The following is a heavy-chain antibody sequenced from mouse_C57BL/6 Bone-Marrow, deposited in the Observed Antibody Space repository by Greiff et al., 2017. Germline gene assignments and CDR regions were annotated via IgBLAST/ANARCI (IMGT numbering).Heavy chain of an antibody. V-gene: IGHV1-53*01. CDR3: ARSEYYGPAWFAY. Sequence: VQLQQPGTELVKPGASVKLSCKASGYTFTSYWMHWVKQRPGQGLEWIGNINPSNGGTNYNEKFNSKATLTVDKSSSTAYMQLSSLTSEDSAVEYCARSEYYGPAWFAYWGQGTLVTVSA. J-gene: IGHJ3*01. CDR2: INPSNGGT. CDR1: GYTFTSYW. D-gene: IGHD1-1*01.